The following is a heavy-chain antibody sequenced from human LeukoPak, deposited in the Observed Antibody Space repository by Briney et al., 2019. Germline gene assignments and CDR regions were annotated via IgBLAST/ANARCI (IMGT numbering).Heavy chain of an antibody. CDR2: IYYSGST. CDR1: GGSISSYY. D-gene: IGHD6-13*01. V-gene: IGHV4-59*01. Sequence: PSETLSLTCTVSGGSISSYYWSWIRQPPGKGLEWIGYIYYSGSTNYNPSLKSRVTISVDTSKNQFSLKLSSVTAADTAVYYCARDIGYSSSWSNWFDPWGQGTLVTVSS. J-gene: IGHJ5*02. CDR3: ARDIGYSSSWSNWFDP.